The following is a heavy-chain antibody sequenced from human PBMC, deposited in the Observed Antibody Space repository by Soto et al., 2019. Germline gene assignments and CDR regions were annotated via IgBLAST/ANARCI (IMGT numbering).Heavy chain of an antibody. V-gene: IGHV1-69*13. CDR2: IIPIFGTA. CDR1: GGTFSSYA. Sequence: GASVKVSCKASGGTFSSYAISWVRQAPGQGLEWMGGIIPIFGTANYAQKFQGRVTITADESTSTAYMELSSLRSEDTAVYYCARDPDLGYCSGGSCSHPQLHGMDVWGQGTTVTVSS. J-gene: IGHJ6*02. CDR3: ARDPDLGYCSGGSCSHPQLHGMDV. D-gene: IGHD2-15*01.